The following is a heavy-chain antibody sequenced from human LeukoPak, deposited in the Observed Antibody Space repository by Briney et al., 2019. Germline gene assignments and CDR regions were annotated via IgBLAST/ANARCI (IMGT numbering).Heavy chain of an antibody. D-gene: IGHD6-13*01. CDR2: IYHNGNT. CDR3: ARVGSSWYDAFDI. CDR1: TYSISSGYY. Sequence: SETLSLTCTVSTYSISSGYYWGWIRQPPGKGLEWIGNIYHNGNTYYNPSLKSRVTISVDTSKKQFSLKLRTATAADTAVYYCARVGSSWYDAFDIWGHGTMVTVSS. V-gene: IGHV4-38-2*02. J-gene: IGHJ3*02.